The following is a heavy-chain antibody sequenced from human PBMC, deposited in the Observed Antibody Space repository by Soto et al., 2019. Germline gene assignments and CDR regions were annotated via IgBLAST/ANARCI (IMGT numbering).Heavy chain of an antibody. D-gene: IGHD6-6*01. CDR3: ARHRAAQPSEWSYYYYYGMDV. V-gene: IGHV5-51*01. J-gene: IGHJ6*02. CDR1: GDRFTSYW. CDR2: IYPGDSDT. Sequence: PXESLKLALQCSGDRFTSYWIGLVRQVPGKGLEWMGIIYPGDSDTRYSPSFQGQVTISADKSISTAYLQWSSLKASDTAMYYCARHRAAQPSEWSYYYYYGMDVWGQGTTVTVSS.